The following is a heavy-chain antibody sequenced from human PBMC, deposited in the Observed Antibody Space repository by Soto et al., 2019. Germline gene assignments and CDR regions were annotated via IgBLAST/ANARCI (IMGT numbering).Heavy chain of an antibody. CDR2: ISSSSSTK. CDR3: ARTYGTGSLNWFDR. V-gene: IGHV3-48*01. CDR1: GFTFSSYS. D-gene: IGHD3-10*01. J-gene: IGHJ5*02. Sequence: GGSLRLSCAASGFTFSSYSMNWVRQAPGKGLEWVSYISSSSSTKFYADSVKGRFTISRDNARNSLYLQMNSLRAEDTAVYYCARTYGTGSLNWFDRWGQGTLVTVSS.